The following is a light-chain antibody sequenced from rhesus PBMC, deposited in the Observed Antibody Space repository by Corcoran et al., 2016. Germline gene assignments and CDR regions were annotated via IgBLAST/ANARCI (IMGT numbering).Light chain of an antibody. CDR1: ENVNNY. CDR2: KAS. J-gene: IGKJ1*01. V-gene: IGKV1-74*01. Sequence: DIQMTQSPSSLSASVGDRVTITCRASENVNNYLNWYQQKPGKAPKLLIYKASTLKSGVPSRFSGSGSGTDYTFTISSLQPEDVATYYCQHCYDTPPTFGQGTKVEIK. CDR3: QHCYDTPPT.